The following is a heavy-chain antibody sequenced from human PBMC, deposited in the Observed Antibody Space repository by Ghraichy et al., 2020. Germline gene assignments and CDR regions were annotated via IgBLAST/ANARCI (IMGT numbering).Heavy chain of an antibody. CDR2: INHSGST. J-gene: IGHJ5*02. Sequence: SETLSLTCAVYGGSFSGYYWSWIRQPPGKGLEWIGEINHSGSTNYNPSLKSRVTISVDTSKNQFSLKLSSVTAADTAVYYCARGPFWSGYPHRYNWFDPWGQGTLVTVSS. CDR1: GGSFSGYY. D-gene: IGHD3-3*01. CDR3: ARGPFWSGYPHRYNWFDP. V-gene: IGHV4-34*01.